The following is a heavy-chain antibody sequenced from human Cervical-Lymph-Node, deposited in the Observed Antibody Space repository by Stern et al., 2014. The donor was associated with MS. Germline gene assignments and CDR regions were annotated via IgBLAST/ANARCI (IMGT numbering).Heavy chain of an antibody. J-gene: IGHJ6*02. Sequence: VQLVESGGGVVQPGRSLRLSCAASGLSFSSYGMHWVRQAPGKELEWVAVIWHDGSKKYYADSVKGRFTISRDNSKNTLYLQMNSLRAEDTAVYYCAGCSSTSCYAGGMDVWGQGSTVTVSS. CDR2: IWHDGSKK. V-gene: IGHV3-33*01. D-gene: IGHD2-2*01. CDR1: GLSFSSYG. CDR3: AGCSSTSCYAGGMDV.